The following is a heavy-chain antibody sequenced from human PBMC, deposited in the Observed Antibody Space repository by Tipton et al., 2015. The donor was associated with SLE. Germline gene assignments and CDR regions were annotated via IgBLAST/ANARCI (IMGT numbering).Heavy chain of an antibody. V-gene: IGHV4-59*11. CDR2: IYSGGST. CDR1: GGSISSHY. J-gene: IGHJ5*01. CDR3: ARFHLKSYYEFDS. Sequence: LRLSCAVSGGSISSHYCSWIRQSPGTGLEGIGYIYSGGSTNYNPSLKSRVTISVDTSKNQFSLNLNSVTAADTAVYFCARFHLKSYYEFDSWGQGTLVTVSP. D-gene: IGHD1-26*01.